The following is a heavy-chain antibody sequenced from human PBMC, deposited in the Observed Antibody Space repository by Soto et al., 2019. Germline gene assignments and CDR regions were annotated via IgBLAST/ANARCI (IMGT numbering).Heavy chain of an antibody. J-gene: IGHJ4*02. D-gene: IGHD3-22*01. V-gene: IGHV3-23*01. Sequence: GGSLRLSCAASGFTFSSYALSWVRQAPGKGLEWVSAISGSGGSTYYADSVKGRFTISRDNSKNTLYLQMNSLRAEDTAVYYCAKDHYDSSGIFDYWGQGTLVTVSS. CDR2: ISGSGGST. CDR1: GFTFSSYA. CDR3: AKDHYDSSGIFDY.